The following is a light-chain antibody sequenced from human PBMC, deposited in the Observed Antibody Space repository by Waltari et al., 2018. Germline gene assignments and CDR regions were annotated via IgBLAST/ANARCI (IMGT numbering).Light chain of an antibody. CDR1: GIRGKR. CDR3: QVWDSSSDSVV. Sequence: SYVLTQPPSVSVAPGKTAAITCGADGIRGKRVTWYQQKPGRAPVLVLYDDVGRPSGIPERFSGSNSGNTATLTVTRVEAGDEADYYCQVWDSSSDSVVFGGGTKLTVL. J-gene: IGLJ2*01. CDR2: DDV. V-gene: IGLV3-21*01.